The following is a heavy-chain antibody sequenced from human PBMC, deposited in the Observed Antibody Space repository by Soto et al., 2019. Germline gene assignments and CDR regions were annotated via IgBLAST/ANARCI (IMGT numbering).Heavy chain of an antibody. CDR1: GYTFTGYY. Sequence: GASVKVSCKASGYTFTGYYMHWVRQAPGQGLEWMGWINPNSGGTNYAQKFQGWVTMTRDTSISTAYMELSRLRSDDTAVYYCARDNYCSSTSCSMVRGVPHVGMDVWGQGTTVTVS. CDR3: ARDNYCSSTSCSMVRGVPHVGMDV. CDR2: INPNSGGT. J-gene: IGHJ6*02. V-gene: IGHV1-2*04. D-gene: IGHD2-2*01.